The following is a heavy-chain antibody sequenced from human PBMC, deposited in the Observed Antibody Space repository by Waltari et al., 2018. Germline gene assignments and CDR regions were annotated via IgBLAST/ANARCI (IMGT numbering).Heavy chain of an antibody. Sequence: EVQLVESGGGLVQPGGSLRLSCDASGFPFRIYSMAWVRQAPGKGLEWVANIQQAANGIEYVDSVKGRFTISRDDSKNSMFLQMNSLSAEDTAMYYCARWRGEQSEFDSWGLGTLVTVSS. CDR2: IQQAANGI. CDR3: ARWRGEQSEFDS. D-gene: IGHD1-26*01. J-gene: IGHJ4*02. V-gene: IGHV3-7*03. CDR1: GFPFRIYS.